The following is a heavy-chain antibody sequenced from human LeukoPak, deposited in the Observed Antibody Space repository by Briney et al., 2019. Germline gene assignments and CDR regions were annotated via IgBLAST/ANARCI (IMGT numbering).Heavy chain of an antibody. D-gene: IGHD3-16*01. CDR2: ISGGGVTT. V-gene: IGHV3-23*01. Sequence: PGGSLRLSCAASGFTSIAYALSWARQAPGKGLEWVSGISGGGVTTYYADSVKGRFTISRDNSKNTLFLQMNSLRADDTAIYYCPRNQQLGGHSYYYSGMDVWGQGTTVTVSS. CDR1: GFTSIAYA. J-gene: IGHJ6*02. CDR3: PRNQQLGGHSYYYSGMDV.